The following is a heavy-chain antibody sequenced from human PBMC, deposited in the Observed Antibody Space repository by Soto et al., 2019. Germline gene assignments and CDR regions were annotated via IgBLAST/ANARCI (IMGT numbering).Heavy chain of an antibody. CDR2: IYYSGST. CDR3: ARVFRYYDILTGYYPNYYFEY. CDR1: GGSISSGDYY. Sequence: SETLSLTCTVSGGSISSGDYYWSWIRQPPGKGLEWIGYIYYSGSTYYNPSLKSRVTISVDTSKNQFSLKLSSVTAADTAAYYCARVFRYYDILTGYYPNYYFEYWGQGTLVTVSS. J-gene: IGHJ4*02. V-gene: IGHV4-30-4*01. D-gene: IGHD3-9*01.